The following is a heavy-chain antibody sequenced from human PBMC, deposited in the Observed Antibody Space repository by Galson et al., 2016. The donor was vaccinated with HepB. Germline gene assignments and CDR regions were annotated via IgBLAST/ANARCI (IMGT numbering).Heavy chain of an antibody. CDR2: IYPGDSDT. CDR1: GYSFTSYW. CDR3: ARSSATTVVTQTFDY. J-gene: IGHJ4*02. Sequence: QSGAEVKKPGESLKISCKGSGYSFTSYWIGWVRQMPGKGLEWMGIIYPGDSDTRYSPSFQGQVTISADKSISTAYLQWSSLKASDTAMYYCARSSATTVVTQTFDYWGQGTLVTVSS. D-gene: IGHD4-23*01. V-gene: IGHV5-51*01.